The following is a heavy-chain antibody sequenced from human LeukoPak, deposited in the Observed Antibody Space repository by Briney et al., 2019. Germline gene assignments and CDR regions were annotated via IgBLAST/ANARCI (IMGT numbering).Heavy chain of an antibody. CDR3: VPGGTSGWYVIDY. CDR2: IYSGGSK. Sequence: GGSLRLSCAASGFTVSSNYMVWIRQAPGKGLEWVSLIYSGGSKYYADSVKGRFTVSRDDSKNTLYLQMNTLTADDTAIYYCVPGGTSGWYVIDYWGQGTLVTVSS. D-gene: IGHD6-19*01. V-gene: IGHV3-53*01. J-gene: IGHJ4*02. CDR1: GFTVSSNY.